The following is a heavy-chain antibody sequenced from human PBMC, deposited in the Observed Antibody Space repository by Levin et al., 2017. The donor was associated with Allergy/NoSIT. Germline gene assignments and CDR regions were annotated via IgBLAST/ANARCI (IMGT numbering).Heavy chain of an antibody. D-gene: IGHD2-2*02. CDR2: IWYDGSNK. V-gene: IGHV3-33*01. CDR1: GFTFSSYG. Sequence: GGSLRLSCAASGFTFSSYGMHWVRQAPGKGLEWVAVIWYDGSNKYYADSVKGRFTISRDNSKNTLYLQMNSLRAEDTAVYYCARDSDIVVVPAAIASPGYYGMDVWGQGTTVTVSS. CDR3: ARDSDIVVVPAAIASPGYYGMDV. J-gene: IGHJ6*02.